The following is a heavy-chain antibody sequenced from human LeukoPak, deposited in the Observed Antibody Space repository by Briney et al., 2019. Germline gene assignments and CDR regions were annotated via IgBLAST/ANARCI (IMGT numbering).Heavy chain of an antibody. CDR3: AREVVAATMVWFDP. CDR1: GGSFSGYY. CDR2: INHSGST. J-gene: IGHJ5*02. D-gene: IGHD2-15*01. V-gene: IGHV4-34*01. Sequence: SETLSLTCAVYGGSFSGYYWSWIRQPPGKGLEWIGEINHSGSTNYNPSLKSRVTISVDTSKNQFSLKLSSVTAADTAVYYCAREVVAATMVWFDPWGQGTLVTVSS.